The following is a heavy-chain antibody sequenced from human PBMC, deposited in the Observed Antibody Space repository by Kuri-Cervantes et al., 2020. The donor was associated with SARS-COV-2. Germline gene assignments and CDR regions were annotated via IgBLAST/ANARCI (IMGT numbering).Heavy chain of an antibody. CDR1: GFTFSSYW. CDR2: ISSSSSYI. CDR3: ARSLRYYFDY. V-gene: IGHV3-21*01. Sequence: ETLSLTCAASGFTFSSYWMSWVRQAPGKGLEWVSSISSSSSYIYYADSVKGRFTISRDNAKNSLYLQMNSLRAEDTAVYYCARSLRYYFDYWGQGTLVTVS. J-gene: IGHJ4*02.